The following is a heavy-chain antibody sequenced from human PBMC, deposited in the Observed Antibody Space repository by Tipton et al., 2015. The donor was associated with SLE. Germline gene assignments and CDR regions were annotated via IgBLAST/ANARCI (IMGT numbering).Heavy chain of an antibody. CDR2: IYYSGST. CDR1: GGSIGSYY. CDR3: ARDTRGLATIWGAFDI. J-gene: IGHJ3*02. D-gene: IGHD5-12*01. V-gene: IGHV4-59*01. Sequence: TLSLTCTVSGGSIGSYYWSWIRQPPGKGLEWIGYIYYSGSTNYNPSLKSRVTISVDTSKNQFSLKLSSVTAADTAVYYCARDTRGLATIWGAFDIWGQGTMVTVSS.